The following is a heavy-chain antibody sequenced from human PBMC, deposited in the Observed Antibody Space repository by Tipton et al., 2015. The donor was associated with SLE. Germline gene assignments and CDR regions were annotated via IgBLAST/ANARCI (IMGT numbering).Heavy chain of an antibody. J-gene: IGHJ6*03. CDR2: ISSSGSIT. CDR1: GFTFSYFA. Sequence: SLRLSCAASGFTFSYFAMNWVRQAPGKGLEWIAYISSSGSITHYADSVKGRFTISRDNSKNTLYLQMNSLRAEDTAVYYCARDSFWSGYYYYYYYMDVWGKGTTVTVSS. D-gene: IGHD3-3*01. V-gene: IGHV3-48*03. CDR3: ARDSFWSGYYYYYYYMDV.